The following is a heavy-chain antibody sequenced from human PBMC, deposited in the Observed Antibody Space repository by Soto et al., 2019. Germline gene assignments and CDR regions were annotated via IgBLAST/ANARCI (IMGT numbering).Heavy chain of an antibody. CDR2: IGTYNGNT. CDR3: ARAGCSGGGCYLAFDY. J-gene: IGHJ4*02. D-gene: IGHD2-15*01. Sequence: QVQLVQSGAEVKKPGASVKVSCKPSGYTFTTYGISWVRQAPGQGLEWMGRIGTYNGNTNYAQKFQGRVIMTTDTSTSTVYMELTSLRSDDTAVYYCARAGCSGGGCYLAFDYWGQGTLVTVSS. CDR1: GYTFTTYG. V-gene: IGHV1-18*01.